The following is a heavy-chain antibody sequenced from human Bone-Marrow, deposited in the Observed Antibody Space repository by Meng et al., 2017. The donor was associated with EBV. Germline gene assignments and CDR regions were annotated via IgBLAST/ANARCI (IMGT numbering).Heavy chain of an antibody. CDR2: INPGNGNT. D-gene: IGHD6-19*01. CDR3: ATEPGYSSG. Sequence: QVQLVQSGAEVRKPGASVKGSCKASGYTFTNYAMHWVRQAPGQRLEWMGWINPGNGNTKYSQKFQGRASITRDISASIVYMELTSLRSEDTAVYYCATEPGYSSGWGQGTLVTVSS. J-gene: IGHJ4*02. V-gene: IGHV1-3*01. CDR1: GYTFTNYA.